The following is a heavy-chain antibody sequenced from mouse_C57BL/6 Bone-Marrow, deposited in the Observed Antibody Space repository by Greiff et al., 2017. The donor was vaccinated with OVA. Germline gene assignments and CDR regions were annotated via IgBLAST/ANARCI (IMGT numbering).Heavy chain of an antibody. Sequence: EVKLVESGAELVRPGASVKLSCTASGFNIKDDYMHWVKERPEQGLEWIGWIDPENGDTEYASKFQGKATITADTSSKTVSLHLSSLTSEDTAVYYCTTYRYGGQGTTLTVSS. V-gene: IGHV14-4*01. J-gene: IGHJ2*01. CDR1: GFNIKDDY. CDR3: TTYRY. CDR2: IDPENGDT.